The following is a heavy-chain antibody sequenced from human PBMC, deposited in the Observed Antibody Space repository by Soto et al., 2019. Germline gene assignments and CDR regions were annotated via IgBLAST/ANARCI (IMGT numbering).Heavy chain of an antibody. D-gene: IGHD6-19*01. J-gene: IGHJ4*02. Sequence: EVNLLESGGDLIQPGGSLRLSCAASGFTFRSFGMSWVRQAPGRWLECVSSISDRGESTYYADSVKGRFTISRDNSRNTLYLQMSSLRAEDTALYYCARSLIIVAGSWDFWGQGTLVAVSS. CDR2: ISDRGEST. CDR3: ARSLIIVAGSWDF. V-gene: IGHV3-23*01. CDR1: GFTFRSFG.